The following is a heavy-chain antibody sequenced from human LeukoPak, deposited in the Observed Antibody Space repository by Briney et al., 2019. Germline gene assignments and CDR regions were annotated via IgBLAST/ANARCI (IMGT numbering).Heavy chain of an antibody. CDR2: INTRGGNT. J-gene: IGHJ4*02. CDR1: GYTFTTHY. D-gene: IGHD3/OR15-3a*01. CDR3: ARDFFNMISEY. Sequence: ASVKLSCKASGYTFTTHYIHWGRLAPGQGLEWMGIINTRGGNTNYAQKFKGRVTMTRDTSTSTVYLELSSLRSEDTAVYYCARDFFNMISEYWGQGTLVTVSS. V-gene: IGHV1-46*01.